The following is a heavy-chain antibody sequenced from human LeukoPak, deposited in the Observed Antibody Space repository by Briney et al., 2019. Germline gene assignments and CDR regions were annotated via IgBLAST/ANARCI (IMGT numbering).Heavy chain of an antibody. CDR2: ISGSGGST. Sequence: GGSLTLSCAASGLTFSSYAMSWVRQAPGKGLEWVSDISGSGGSTYYADSGKGRFTISRDNSKNTLYLQMNSLRAEDTAVYYCAKGARQITIFGVVSICDYYYMDVWGKGTTVTVSS. J-gene: IGHJ6*03. CDR1: GLTFSSYA. V-gene: IGHV3-23*01. D-gene: IGHD3-3*01. CDR3: AKGARQITIFGVVSICDYYYMDV.